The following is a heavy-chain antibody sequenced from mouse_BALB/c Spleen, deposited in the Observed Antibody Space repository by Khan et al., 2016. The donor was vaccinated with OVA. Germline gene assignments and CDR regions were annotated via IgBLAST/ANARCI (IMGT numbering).Heavy chain of an antibody. J-gene: IGHJ3*01. D-gene: IGHD1-1*01. Sequence: QVQLQQSGAELMKPGASVKISCKATGYTFSSYWIEWVKQRPGHGLEWIGDILPGSGRTNYNEKFKGKATFTADTSSNTAYMQLSNLTSDDSAVYYCARGNYYGSSSWLGYWGQGTRVTVSA. V-gene: IGHV1-9*01. CDR2: ILPGSGRT. CDR1: GYTFSSYW. CDR3: ARGNYYGSSSWLGY.